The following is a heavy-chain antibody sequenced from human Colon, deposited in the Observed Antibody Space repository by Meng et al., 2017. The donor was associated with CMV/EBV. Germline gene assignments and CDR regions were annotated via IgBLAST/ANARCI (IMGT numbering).Heavy chain of an antibody. CDR1: GYTFTDYY. CDR3: ARSITIAAAPDY. CDR2: INPNNGGT. V-gene: IGHV1-2*02. Sequence: ASVKVSCKASGYTFTDYYIHWVRQAPGQGLEWMEWINPNNGGTNYAQKFQGRVTMTRDTSITTAYMELSRLRSDDAAMFYCARSITIAAAPDYWGRGTLVTVSX. D-gene: IGHD6-13*01. J-gene: IGHJ4*02.